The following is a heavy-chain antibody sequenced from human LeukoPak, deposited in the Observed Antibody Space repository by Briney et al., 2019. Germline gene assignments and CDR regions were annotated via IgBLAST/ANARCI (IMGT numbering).Heavy chain of an antibody. CDR1: ADSISNYL. CDR2: IIPIFGIT. Sequence: SSVKVSCKSSADSISNYLITWVRQAPGQGLEWMGGIIPIFGITKYAQKFQGRVTITTDESTSTVYMELSSLRSEDTAIYYCVRTRVLMDNYYYYMDVWGRGTTVTVSS. CDR3: VRTRVLMDNYYYYMDV. V-gene: IGHV1-69*05. J-gene: IGHJ6*03. D-gene: IGHD3-16*01.